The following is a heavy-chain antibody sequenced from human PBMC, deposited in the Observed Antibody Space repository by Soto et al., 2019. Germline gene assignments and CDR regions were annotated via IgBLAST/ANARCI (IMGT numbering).Heavy chain of an antibody. J-gene: IGHJ4*02. V-gene: IGHV6-1*01. CDR3: ARDRGSGWFIDYFDY. Sequence: QTLSLTCAISGDRVSSNTATWDWIRQSPSRGLEWLGRTYYRSKWYNDYAVSVKSRITINPDTSKNQFSLQLNSVTPEDTAVYYCARDRGSGWFIDYFDYWGQGTLVTVSS. D-gene: IGHD6-19*01. CDR2: TYYRSKWYN. CDR1: GDRVSSNTAT.